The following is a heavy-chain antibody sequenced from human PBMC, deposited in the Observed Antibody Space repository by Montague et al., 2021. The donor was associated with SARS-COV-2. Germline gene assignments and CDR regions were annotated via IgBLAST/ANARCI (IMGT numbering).Heavy chain of an antibody. V-gene: IGHV4-59*01. CDR3: ARGLGANLDY. CDR1: RGSINDYY. J-gene: IGHJ4*02. CDR2: VFYTGLN. Sequence: SETLSLTCAVSRGSINDYYWKWIRQSPDKGLEWIGFVFYTGLNKYNPSLESRLTISLDTSGNQFSLRLTSVTAADTAVYFCARGLGANLDYWGQGILVTV. D-gene: IGHD1-26*01.